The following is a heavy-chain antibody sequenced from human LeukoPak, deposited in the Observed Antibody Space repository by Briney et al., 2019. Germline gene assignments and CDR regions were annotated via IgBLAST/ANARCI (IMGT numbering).Heavy chain of an antibody. Sequence: PSETLSLTCAVSGYSISSGYYWGWIRQPPGKGLEWIGSIYHSGSTYYNPSLKSRVTISVDTSKNQFSLKLSPVTAADTAVYYCARLFVVVPAAIPDYWGQGTLVTVSS. CDR2: IYHSGST. V-gene: IGHV4-38-2*01. D-gene: IGHD2-2*02. CDR3: ARLFVVVPAAIPDY. CDR1: GYSISSGYY. J-gene: IGHJ4*02.